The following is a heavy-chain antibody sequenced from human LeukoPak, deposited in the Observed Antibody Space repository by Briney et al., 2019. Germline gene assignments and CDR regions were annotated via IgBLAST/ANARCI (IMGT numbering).Heavy chain of an antibody. CDR2: INPNSGGT. CDR1: GYTFTGYY. CDR3: ARGYCSGGSCGSAYSWFDP. V-gene: IGHV1-2*02. D-gene: IGHD2-15*01. J-gene: IGHJ5*02. Sequence: ASVKVSCKASGYTFTGYYMHWVRQAPGQGLEWMGWINPNSGGTNYAQKFQGRVTMTRDTSISTAYMELSRLRSDDTAVYYCARGYCSGGSCGSAYSWFDPWGQGTLVTVSS.